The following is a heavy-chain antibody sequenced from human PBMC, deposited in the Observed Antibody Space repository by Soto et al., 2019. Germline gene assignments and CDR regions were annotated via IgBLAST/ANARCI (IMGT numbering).Heavy chain of an antibody. D-gene: IGHD5-18*01. CDR3: ARDLRDGYSYGLFDY. CDR2: ISYDGSNK. J-gene: IGHJ4*02. V-gene: IGHV3-30-3*01. Sequence: QVQLVESGGGVVQPGRSLRLSCAASGFTFSSYAMHWVRQAPGKGLEWVAVISYDGSNKYYADSVKGRLTISRDNSKNPLYLQMNDLRAEDTAVYYCARDLRDGYSYGLFDYWGQGTLVTVSS. CDR1: GFTFSSYA.